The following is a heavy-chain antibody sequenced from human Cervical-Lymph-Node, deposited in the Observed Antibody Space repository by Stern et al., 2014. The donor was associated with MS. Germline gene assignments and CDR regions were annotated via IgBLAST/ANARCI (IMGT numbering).Heavy chain of an antibody. Sequence: VQLVQSGAELIRPGESLKISCKGSGFKFSIYWIAWVRQMPGKGLEWMGIIYPGDSATRYSPSFQGLVTMSADQSTSTAYLQWSSLNASDTAMYFCARQTTAWASDVWGQGTLVTVSS. CDR1: GFKFSIYW. V-gene: IGHV5-51*01. J-gene: IGHJ4*02. CDR3: ARQTTAWASDV. D-gene: IGHD1-14*01. CDR2: IYPGDSAT.